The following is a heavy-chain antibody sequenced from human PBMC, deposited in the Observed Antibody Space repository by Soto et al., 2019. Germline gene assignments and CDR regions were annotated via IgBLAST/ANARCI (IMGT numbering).Heavy chain of an antibody. CDR2: IYHSGTT. V-gene: IGHV4-31*03. CDR3: ATNWGYYDTTGPKYFPH. D-gene: IGHD1-1*01. Sequence: QVQLQESGPGLVKPSQTLSLTCTVSGVSISTGGYYWSWIRQYPGKDLECMGYIYHSGTTYYKPYLNIRVTISVDAAKRQCSLRLNSVTAENPAVYYCATNWGYYDTTGPKYFPHGGQGTLVSVSS. CDR1: GVSISTGGYY. J-gene: IGHJ1*01.